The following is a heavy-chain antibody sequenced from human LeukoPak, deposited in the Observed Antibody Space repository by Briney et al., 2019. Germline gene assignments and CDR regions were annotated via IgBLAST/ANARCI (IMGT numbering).Heavy chain of an antibody. CDR2: ISAYNGNT. D-gene: IGHD6-13*01. CDR3: ARPHSSSFWWEDNYFDY. J-gene: IGHJ4*02. Sequence: ASVKVSCKASGYTFTSYGISWVRQAPGQGLEWMGWISAYNGNTNYAQKLQGRVTMTTDTSTSTAYMELRSLRSDDTAVYYCARPHSSSFWWEDNYFDYWGQGTLVTVSS. V-gene: IGHV1-18*01. CDR1: GYTFTSYG.